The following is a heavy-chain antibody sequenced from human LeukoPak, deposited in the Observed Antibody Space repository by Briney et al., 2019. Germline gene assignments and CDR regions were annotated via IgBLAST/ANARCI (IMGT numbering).Heavy chain of an antibody. CDR2: ISTYNGNT. J-gene: IGHJ4*02. D-gene: IGHD1-14*01. V-gene: IGHV1-18*01. CDR3: ARDLGHCRNVVCSSSAY. CDR1: GYTFDRYG. Sequence: ASVKVSCKGSGYTFDRYGVTWVRQAPGQGLEWMGWISTYNGNTTYAQKIQGRVTMTTDTSTNTVYMDLRSLRSDDTAVYYCARDLGHCRNVVCSSSAYWGRGTLVTVSS.